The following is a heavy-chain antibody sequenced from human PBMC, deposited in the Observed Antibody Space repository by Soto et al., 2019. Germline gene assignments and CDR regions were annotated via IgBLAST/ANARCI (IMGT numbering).Heavy chain of an antibody. V-gene: IGHV3-73*01. CDR3: VRRGGLLAEAFDV. CDR1: GFTFSASA. Sequence: ESGGGLVQPGGSLKLSCAASGFTFSASALHWVRQASGKGLEWVGHIKNKADNYATTYGASMKGRVTVSRDDSKNTAYLQMNSLTTEDTAVYYCVRRGGLLAEAFDVWGQGTIVTVSS. CDR2: IKNKADNYAT. D-gene: IGHD5-12*01. J-gene: IGHJ3*01.